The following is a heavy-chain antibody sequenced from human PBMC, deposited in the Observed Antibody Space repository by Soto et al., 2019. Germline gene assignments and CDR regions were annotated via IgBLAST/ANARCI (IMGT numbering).Heavy chain of an antibody. CDR3: ARGTVTGSEYNFYYYGMDV. CDR2: IIPIFGTT. D-gene: IGHD1-1*01. CDR1: GGTFNSYA. Sequence: QVQLVQSGVEVKKPGSSVKVSCKASGGTFNSYAIDWVRQAPGQGLEWMGGIIPIFGTTNYAQKLQGRVKLTADESTRTAYMELSTLTSEDTVVYYCARGTVTGSEYNFYYYGMDVWGQGTTVIVSS. J-gene: IGHJ6*02. V-gene: IGHV1-69*12.